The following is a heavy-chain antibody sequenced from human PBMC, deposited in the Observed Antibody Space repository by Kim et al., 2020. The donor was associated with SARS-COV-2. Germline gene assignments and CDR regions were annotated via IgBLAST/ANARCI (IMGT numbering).Heavy chain of an antibody. CDR3: ARMGGYYGSGSYYNEDY. CDR1: GGSISSGGYY. CDR2: IYYSGST. Sequence: SETLSLTCTVSGGSISSGGYYWSWIRQHPGKGLEWIGYIYYSGSTYYNPSLKSRVTISVDTSKNQFSLKLSSVTAADTAVYYCARMGGYYGSGSYYNEDYWGQGTLVTVSS. J-gene: IGHJ4*02. D-gene: IGHD3-10*01. V-gene: IGHV4-31*03.